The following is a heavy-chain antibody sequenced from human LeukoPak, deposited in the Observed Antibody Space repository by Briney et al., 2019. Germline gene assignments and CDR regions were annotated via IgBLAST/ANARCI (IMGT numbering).Heavy chain of an antibody. CDR2: INQDGSTK. CDR1: GFIFNNYW. V-gene: IGHV3-7*01. CDR3: ARIGYSSSCFDY. J-gene: IGHJ4*02. D-gene: IGHD6-6*01. Sequence: QSGGSLRLSCAASGFIFNNYWLSWVRQAPGKGLEWVANINQDGSTKYYVDSVKGRFTISRDNAKKSVYLQMNSLRTEDTAVYYCARIGYSSSCFDYWGQGTLVPVSS.